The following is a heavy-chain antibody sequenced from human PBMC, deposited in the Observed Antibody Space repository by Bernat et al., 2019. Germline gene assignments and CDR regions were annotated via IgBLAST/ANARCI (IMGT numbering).Heavy chain of an antibody. Sequence: EVQLVESGGGLIQPGGSLRLSCAASGFTVSSNYMSWVRQAPGKGLEWVSVIYSGGGTYYADSVKGRFTISRDNSKNTLYLQMNSLRAEDTAVYYCARHMITFGGVIGAYDYWGQGTLVTVSS. CDR2: IYSGGGT. D-gene: IGHD3-16*02. J-gene: IGHJ4*02. CDR3: ARHMITFGGVIGAYDY. V-gene: IGHV3-53*01. CDR1: GFTVSSNY.